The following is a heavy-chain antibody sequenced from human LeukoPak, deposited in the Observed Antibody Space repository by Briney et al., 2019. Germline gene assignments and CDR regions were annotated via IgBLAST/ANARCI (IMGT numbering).Heavy chain of an antibody. J-gene: IGHJ6*03. D-gene: IGHD1-7*01. CDR3: ARGELLYYYYMDV. Sequence: SETLSLTCTVSGGSISSSRYYWGWIRQPPGKGLEWIGSIYYSGSTYYNPSLKSRVTISVDTSKNQFSLKLSSVTAADTAVYYCARGELLYYYYMDVWGKGTTVTVSS. CDR2: IYYSGST. V-gene: IGHV4-39*01. CDR1: GGSISSSRYY.